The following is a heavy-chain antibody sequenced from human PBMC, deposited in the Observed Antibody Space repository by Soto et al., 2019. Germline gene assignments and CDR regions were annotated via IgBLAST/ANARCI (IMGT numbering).Heavy chain of an antibody. Sequence: SETLSLTCTVSGGSITSFHWSWIRQPPGKGLEWIGYIYSSGSTIYNPSLKSRVTISVDTSKNQFSLKLSSVTAADTAVYYCARNSDYDLGSGYSFEYWGQGTRVTVAS. J-gene: IGHJ4*02. V-gene: IGHV4-59*01. CDR2: IYSSGST. CDR1: GGSITSFH. CDR3: ARNSDYDLGSGYSFEY. D-gene: IGHD5-12*01.